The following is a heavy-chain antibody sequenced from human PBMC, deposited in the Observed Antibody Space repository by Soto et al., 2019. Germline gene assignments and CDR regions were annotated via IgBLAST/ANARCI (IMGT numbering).Heavy chain of an antibody. J-gene: IGHJ6*02. Sequence: PSATLSLTCAVRGGSISSGGSSWSSIREPPGKGLEWIGYIYHSGSTYYNPSLKSRVTISVDRSKNQFSLKLSSVTAADTAVYYCARRRGFPYYYGMDVWGQGTTVS. D-gene: IGHD5-12*01. CDR3: ARRRGFPYYYGMDV. V-gene: IGHV4-30-2*01. CDR2: IYHSGST. CDR1: GGSISSGGSS.